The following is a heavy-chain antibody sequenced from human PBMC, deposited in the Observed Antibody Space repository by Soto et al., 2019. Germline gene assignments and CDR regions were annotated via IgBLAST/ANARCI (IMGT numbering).Heavy chain of an antibody. CDR3: ASYFWSGYRDFDY. CDR1: GFTFSDYY. D-gene: IGHD3-3*01. V-gene: IGHV3-11*01. CDR2: ISSSGSTI. Sequence: GGSLRLSCAASGFTFSDYYMSWIRQAPGKGLEWVSYISSSGSTIYYADSVKGRFTISRDNAKNSLYLQMNSLRAEDTAVYYCASYFWSGYRDFDYWGQGTLVTVSS. J-gene: IGHJ4*02.